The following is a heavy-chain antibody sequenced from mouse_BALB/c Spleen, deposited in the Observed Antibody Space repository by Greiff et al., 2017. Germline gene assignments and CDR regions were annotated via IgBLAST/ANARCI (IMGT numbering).Heavy chain of an antibody. V-gene: IGHV3-6*02. J-gene: IGHJ3*01. CDR1: GYSITSGYY. D-gene: IGHD2-3*01. Sequence: EVKLMESGPGLVKPSQSLSLTCSVTGYSITSGYYWNWIRQFPGNKLEWMGYISYDGSNNYNPSLKNRISITRDTSKNQFFLKLNSVTTEDTATYYCARDSIYDGYYGSAYWGQGTLVTVSA. CDR3: ARDSIYDGYYGSAY. CDR2: ISYDGSN.